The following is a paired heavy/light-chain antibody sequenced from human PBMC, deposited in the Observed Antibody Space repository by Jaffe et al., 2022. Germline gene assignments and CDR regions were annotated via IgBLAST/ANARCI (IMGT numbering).Light chain of an antibody. V-gene: IGKV1-39*01. Sequence: DIQMTQSPSSLSASVGDRVTITCRASQSISSYLNWYQQKPGKAPKLLIYAASSLQSGVPSRFSGSGSGTDFTLTISSLQPEDFATYYCQQSYSTPRAFGPGTKVDIK. CDR2: AAS. CDR3: QQSYSTPRA. CDR1: QSISSY. J-gene: IGKJ3*01.
Heavy chain of an antibody. CDR3: ARGRGFTMVRGVIITPPCYFDY. D-gene: IGHD3-10*01. J-gene: IGHJ4*02. Sequence: QVQLQQWGAGLLKPSETLSLTCAVYGGSFSGYYWSWIRQPPGKGLEWIGEINHSGSTNYNPSLKSRVTISVDTSKNQFSLKLSSVTAADTAVYYCARGRGFTMVRGVIITPPCYFDYWGQGTLVTVSS. V-gene: IGHV4-34*01. CDR2: INHSGST. CDR1: GGSFSGYY.